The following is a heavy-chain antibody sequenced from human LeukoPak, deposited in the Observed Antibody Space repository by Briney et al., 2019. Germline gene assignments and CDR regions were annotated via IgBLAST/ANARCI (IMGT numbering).Heavy chain of an antibody. V-gene: IGHV6-1*01. J-gene: IGHJ6*04. CDR2: TYYRSKLYK. Sequence: SQTLSLTCALSGEWFSSNCAAWNWLRQSPWRGLEWVGSTYYRSKLYKDFAGYVTSPITINPDTSKNPFSPQLNSVTPEDTAVYDWASDCSSTSCTEYYYWLDFWGKGTTVTVSS. CDR1: GEWFSSNCAA. CDR3: ASDCSSTSCTEYYYWLDF. D-gene: IGHD2-2*01.